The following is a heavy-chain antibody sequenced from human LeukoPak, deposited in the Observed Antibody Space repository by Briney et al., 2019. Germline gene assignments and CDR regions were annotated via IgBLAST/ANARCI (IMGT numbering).Heavy chain of an antibody. Sequence: SETLSLTCTVSGGSISSGNYFWSWIRQPAGKVLEWIGRIYTSGSTNYNPSLKSRVTISVDTSKNHFSLKLTSVTAADTAVYYCARDRISYYDRDAFDIWGQGTMLTVSS. J-gene: IGHJ3*02. CDR1: GGSISSGNYF. CDR2: IYTSGST. V-gene: IGHV4-61*02. CDR3: ARDRISYYDRDAFDI. D-gene: IGHD3-22*01.